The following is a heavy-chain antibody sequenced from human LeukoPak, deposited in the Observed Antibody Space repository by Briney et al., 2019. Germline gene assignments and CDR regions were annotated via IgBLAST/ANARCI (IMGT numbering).Heavy chain of an antibody. Sequence: PSETLSLTCTVSGGSMTTYYWSWIRQPAGKGPEWIGRIYTNGNTIYNPSLESRVTMSIDTSKNQFSLELRSATAADTALYYCARDYYDILTGCFDYWGQGAQVTVSP. CDR2: IYTNGNT. CDR1: GGSMTTYY. J-gene: IGHJ4*02. D-gene: IGHD3-9*01. CDR3: ARDYYDILTGCFDY. V-gene: IGHV4-4*07.